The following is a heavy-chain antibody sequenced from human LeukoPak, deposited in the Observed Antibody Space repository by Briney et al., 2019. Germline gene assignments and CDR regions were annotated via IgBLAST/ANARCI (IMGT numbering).Heavy chain of an antibody. CDR2: IYPGDSDT. Sequence: GESLKISCKGSGYSFTNYWIGWVRQMPGKGLEWMGTIYPGDSDTRHSPSFRGQVTISAEKSISAAYLQWSSLKASDTGIYYCARRMVRGVITSPHDYWGQGTLVTVST. V-gene: IGHV5-51*01. D-gene: IGHD3-10*01. J-gene: IGHJ4*02. CDR3: ARRMVRGVITSPHDY. CDR1: GYSFTNYW.